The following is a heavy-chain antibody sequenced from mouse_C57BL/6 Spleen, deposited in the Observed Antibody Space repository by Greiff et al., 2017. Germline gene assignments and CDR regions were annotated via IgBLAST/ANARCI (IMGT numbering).Heavy chain of an antibody. Sequence: EVQLQQSGPELVKPGASVKISCKASGYSFTGYYMNWVKQSPEKSLEWIGEINPSTGGTTYNQKFKAKATLTVDKSSSTAYMQLKSLTSEDSAVYYCATLTTGGYFDVWGTGTTVTVSS. J-gene: IGHJ1*03. V-gene: IGHV1-42*01. D-gene: IGHD1-1*01. CDR3: ATLTTGGYFDV. CDR1: GYSFTGYY. CDR2: INPSTGGT.